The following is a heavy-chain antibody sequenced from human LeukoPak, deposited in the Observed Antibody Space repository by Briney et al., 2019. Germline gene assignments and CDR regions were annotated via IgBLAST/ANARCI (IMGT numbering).Heavy chain of an antibody. J-gene: IGHJ3*02. CDR2: IYPGDSDT. V-gene: IGHV5-51*01. CDR1: GYSFTSYW. CDR3: ARHTPSMADGRDAFDI. D-gene: IGHD6-6*01. Sequence: GESLKISCKGSGYSFTSYWIGWVRQMPGKGLEWMGIIYPGDSDTRYSPSFQGQVTISADKSISTAYLQWSSLKASDTAMYYCARHTPSMADGRDAFDIWGQGTMVTVSS.